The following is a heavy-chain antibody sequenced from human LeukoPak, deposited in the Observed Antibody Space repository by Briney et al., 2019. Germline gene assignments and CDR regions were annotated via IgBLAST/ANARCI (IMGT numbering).Heavy chain of an antibody. V-gene: IGHV3-13*01. J-gene: IGHJ4*02. CDR3: ARDGGYSGSSLLLDY. Sequence: GGSLRLSCAASGFTFSSYDMHWVRQATGKGLEWVSAIGTAGDTYYPGSVKGRFTISRENAKSSLYLQMNSLRAGDTAVYYCARDGGYSGSSLLLDYWGQGTLVTVSS. CDR2: IGTAGDT. CDR1: GFTFSSYD. D-gene: IGHD1-26*01.